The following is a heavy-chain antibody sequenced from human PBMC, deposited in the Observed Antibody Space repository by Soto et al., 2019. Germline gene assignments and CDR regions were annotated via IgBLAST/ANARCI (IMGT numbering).Heavy chain of an antibody. D-gene: IGHD5-12*01. CDR1: GGSISSSSYY. V-gene: IGHV4-39*07. CDR3: SILPSETTIPHFDY. CDR2: IYYSGST. Sequence: SETLSLTCTVSGGSISSSSYYWGWIRQHPGKGLEWIGRIYYSGSTNYNPSLKSRLTISVDTSKNQFSLKLSSVTAANSAVSSCSILPSETTIPHFDYWGQGTLVTVSS. J-gene: IGHJ4*02.